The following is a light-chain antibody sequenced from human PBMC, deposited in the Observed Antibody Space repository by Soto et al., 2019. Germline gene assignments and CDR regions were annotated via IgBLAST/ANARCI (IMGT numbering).Light chain of an antibody. CDR2: EVT. CDR1: SSDVGGHNY. Sequence: QSVLTKPASVSGSPGQSITISCAGSSSDVGGHNYVSWYQQHPGKAPKLLIYEVTNRPSGVSNRFSGSKSGNTASLTISGLQAEDEADYYCSSYRSTSYVFGTGTKVTVL. J-gene: IGLJ1*01. CDR3: SSYRSTSYV. V-gene: IGLV2-14*01.